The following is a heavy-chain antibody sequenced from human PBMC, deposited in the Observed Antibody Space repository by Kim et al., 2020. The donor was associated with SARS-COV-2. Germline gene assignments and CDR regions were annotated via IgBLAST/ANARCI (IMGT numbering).Heavy chain of an antibody. J-gene: IGHJ6*02. CDR2: IYSGGST. V-gene: IGHV3-53*01. CDR3: ARDPGPLHYYYYGMDV. Sequence: GGSLRLSCAASGFTVSSNYMSWVRQAPGKGLEWVSVIYSGGSTYYADSVKGRFTISRDNSKNTLYLQMNSLRAEDTAVYYCARDPGPLHYYYYGMDVWGQGTTVTVSS. CDR1: GFTVSSNY.